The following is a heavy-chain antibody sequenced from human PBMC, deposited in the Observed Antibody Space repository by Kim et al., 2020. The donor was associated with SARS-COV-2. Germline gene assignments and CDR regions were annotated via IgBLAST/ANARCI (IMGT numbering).Heavy chain of an antibody. V-gene: IGHV4-39*02. CDR3: ATLGAHTGSPVDY. Sequence: YNPSRKSRVTISVDTSKKHFSLKLSSVTAADTAVYYCATLGAHTGSPVDYWGQGTLVTVSS. D-gene: IGHD1-26*01. J-gene: IGHJ4*02.